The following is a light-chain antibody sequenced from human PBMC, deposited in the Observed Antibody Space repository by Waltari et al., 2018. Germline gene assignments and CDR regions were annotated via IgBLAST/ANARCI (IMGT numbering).Light chain of an antibody. CDR3: SSYTSSTTGI. Sequence: QSALTHPHSVSGSPGHSITISPTVTPTDVGGDMFVSWYQHHPGEAPKLIIFDVTNRPSGVSYRFSGSKSGNSASLTISGLQAEDEAYYYCSSYTSSTTGIFGGGTKLTVL. CDR1: PTDVGGDMF. J-gene: IGLJ2*01. V-gene: IGLV2-14*03. CDR2: DVT.